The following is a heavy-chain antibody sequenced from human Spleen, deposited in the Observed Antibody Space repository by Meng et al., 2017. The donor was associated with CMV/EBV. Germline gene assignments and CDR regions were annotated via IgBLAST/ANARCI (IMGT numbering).Heavy chain of an antibody. CDR1: GFTFSNAW. CDR3: ARGPGNSHFDY. Sequence: AASGFTFSNAWMSWVRQAPGKGLEWVGRIKGKSDGGTTDYAAPVKGRFTISRDDSKNTLFLQMNSLKTEDTAVYYCARGPGNSHFDYWGQGTLVTVSS. V-gene: IGHV3-15*01. D-gene: IGHD4-23*01. J-gene: IGHJ4*02. CDR2: IKGKSDGGTT.